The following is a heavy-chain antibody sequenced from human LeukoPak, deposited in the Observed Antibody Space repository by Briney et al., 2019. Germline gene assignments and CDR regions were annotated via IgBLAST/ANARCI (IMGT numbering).Heavy chain of an antibody. CDR1: GFNFKNYW. D-gene: IGHD2-21*02. J-gene: IGHJ4*02. Sequence: SGGSLRLSCAASGFNFKNYWMHWVRQAPGKGLVWVSRINSDGSSTNYADSVKGRFTISRDNAENTLYLRMNSLRAEDTAVYYCAREPHCGGDCYTDFWGQGTLVTVSS. V-gene: IGHV3-74*01. CDR2: INSDGSST. CDR3: AREPHCGGDCYTDF.